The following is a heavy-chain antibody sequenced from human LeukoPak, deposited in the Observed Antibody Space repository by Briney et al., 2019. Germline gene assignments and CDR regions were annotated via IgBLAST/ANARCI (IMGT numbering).Heavy chain of an antibody. CDR1: GGSFSGYY. CDR3: ARSRDPTSGSRRRNCDAFDI. CDR2: INHSGST. D-gene: IGHD3-3*01. Sequence: SETLSLTCAVYGGSFSGYYWSWIRQPPGKGLEWIGEINHSGSTSYNPSLKGRVTISGDTSKNQFSLKLSSVTAADTAVYYCARSRDPTSGSRRRNCDAFDIWGQGTMVTVSS. V-gene: IGHV4-34*01. J-gene: IGHJ3*02.